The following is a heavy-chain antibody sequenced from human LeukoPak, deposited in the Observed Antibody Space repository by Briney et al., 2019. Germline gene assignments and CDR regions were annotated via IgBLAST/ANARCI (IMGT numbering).Heavy chain of an antibody. CDR2: INPSGGST. Sequence: ASVKVSCKASGYTFTSYYMHWVRQAPGQGLEWMGIINPSGGSTSYAQKFQGRVTMTTDTSTSTAYMELRSPRSDDTAVYYCARDRGYSGYDYGSATDYWGQGTLVTVSS. CDR3: ARDRGYSGYDYGSATDY. J-gene: IGHJ4*02. CDR1: GYTFTSYY. V-gene: IGHV1-46*01. D-gene: IGHD5-12*01.